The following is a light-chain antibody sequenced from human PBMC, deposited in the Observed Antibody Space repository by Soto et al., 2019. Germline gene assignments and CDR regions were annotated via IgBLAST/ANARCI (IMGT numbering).Light chain of an antibody. CDR3: QQYNTWYT. Sequence: EILMTQSPATLSVSPGESATLSCRASQSVSSKLAWYQQKPGQAPRLLIYGASTRATGIPARFSGSGSGTEFTLTISGLQSEDFAVYYCQQYNTWYTFGQGTKLEIK. V-gene: IGKV3-15*01. CDR1: QSVSSK. CDR2: GAS. J-gene: IGKJ2*01.